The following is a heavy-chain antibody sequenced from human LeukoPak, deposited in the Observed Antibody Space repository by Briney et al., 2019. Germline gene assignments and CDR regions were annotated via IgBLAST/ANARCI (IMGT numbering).Heavy chain of an antibody. CDR1: GGSISSSNW. V-gene: IGHV4-4*02. D-gene: IGHD3-22*01. CDR3: ARFLQYYYDSSGYYSVFQH. CDR2: IYHSGST. Sequence: PSGTLSLTCAVSGGSISSSNWWSWVRQPPGKGLEWIGEIYHSGSTNYNPSLKSRVTISVDKSRNQFSLKLSSVTAADTAVYYCARFLQYYYDSSGYYSVFQHWGQGTLVTVSS. J-gene: IGHJ1*01.